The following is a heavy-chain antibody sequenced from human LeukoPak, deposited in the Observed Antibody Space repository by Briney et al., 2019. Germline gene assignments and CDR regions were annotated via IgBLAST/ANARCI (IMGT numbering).Heavy chain of an antibody. D-gene: IGHD3-22*01. V-gene: IGHV1-46*01. J-gene: IGHJ4*02. CDR2: INPSGGST. CDR1: GYTFTSYY. CDR3: ARGRYDSSGYYYVLMDY. Sequence: ASVKVSCKASGYTFTSYYMHWVRQAPGQGLEWMGIINPSGGSTSYAQKFQGRVTMTRDMSTSTVYMELSSLRSEDTAVYYCARGRYDSSGYYYVLMDYWSQGTLVTVSS.